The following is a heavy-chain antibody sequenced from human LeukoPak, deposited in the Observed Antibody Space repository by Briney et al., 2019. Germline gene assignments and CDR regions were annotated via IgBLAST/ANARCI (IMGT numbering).Heavy chain of an antibody. CDR1: GGSISSSSYY. J-gene: IGHJ4*02. Sequence: KASETLSLTCTVSGGSISSSSYYWGWIRQPPGKGLEWIGSIYYSGSTYYNPSLKSRVTISVDTSKNQFSLKLSSVTAADTAVYYCARESPPDIVVVPAAMATDYWGQGKLVTVSS. V-gene: IGHV4-39*02. CDR2: IYYSGST. CDR3: ARESPPDIVVVPAAMATDY. D-gene: IGHD2-2*01.